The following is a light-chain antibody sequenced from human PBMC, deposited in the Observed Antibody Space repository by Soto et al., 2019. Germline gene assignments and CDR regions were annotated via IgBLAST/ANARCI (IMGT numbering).Light chain of an antibody. Sequence: QSAPTQPPSASGSPGQSVTISCTGTSSDVGAYHYVSWYQQHPGKAPTLIIYEVSQRPSGVPDRFSGSKSGNTASLTVSGLQADDEADYYCSSYAGTNNYVFGTGTQLTVL. CDR3: SSYAGTNNYV. J-gene: IGLJ1*01. V-gene: IGLV2-8*01. CDR1: SSDVGAYHY. CDR2: EVS.